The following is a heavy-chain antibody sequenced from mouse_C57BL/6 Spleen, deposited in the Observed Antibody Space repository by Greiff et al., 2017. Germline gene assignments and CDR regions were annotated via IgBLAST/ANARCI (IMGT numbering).Heavy chain of an antibody. CDR2: ISYDGSN. J-gene: IGHJ2*01. V-gene: IGHV3-6*01. CDR3: ARGDSSGYDY. CDR1: GYSITSGYY. Sequence: VQLKESGPGLVKPSQSLSLTCPVTGYSITSGYYWNWIRQFPGNKLEWMGYISYDGSNNYNPSLKNRISITRDTSKNQFFLKLNSVTTEDTATYYCARGDSSGYDYWGQGTTLTVSS. D-gene: IGHD3-2*02.